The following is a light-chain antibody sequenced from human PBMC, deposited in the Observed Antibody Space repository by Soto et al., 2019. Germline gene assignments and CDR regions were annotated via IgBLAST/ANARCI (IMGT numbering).Light chain of an antibody. J-gene: IGKJ1*01. CDR1: QSVSSSY. Sequence: EIVLTQSPGTLSLSPRERATLSCRASQSVSSSYLAWYQQKPGQAPRLLIYGASSRATGIPDRFSGSGSGTDFTLTISRLEPEDFAVYYCQQCGSSHLWTFGQGTKVEI. V-gene: IGKV3-20*01. CDR2: GAS. CDR3: QQCGSSHLWT.